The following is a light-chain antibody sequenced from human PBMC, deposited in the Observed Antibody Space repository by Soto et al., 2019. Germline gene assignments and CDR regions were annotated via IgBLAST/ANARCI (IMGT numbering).Light chain of an antibody. CDR3: QQYHDSRT. J-gene: IGKJ1*01. Sequence: EIVLTQSPGTLSLSPGERATLSCRASQSVSSGYLAWYQQKPGQAPRLLIYGASSRATGIPDRFRGSGSGTDFTLTISRLEPEDFAVYYCQQYHDSRTFGQGTRGEIK. CDR2: GAS. CDR1: QSVSSGY. V-gene: IGKV3-20*01.